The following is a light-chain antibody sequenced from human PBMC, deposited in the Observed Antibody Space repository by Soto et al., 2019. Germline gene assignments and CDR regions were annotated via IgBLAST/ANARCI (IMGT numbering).Light chain of an antibody. V-gene: IGKV1-39*01. CDR3: QQYSTYPWT. CDR2: AAS. J-gene: IGKJ1*01. CDR1: QSISSY. Sequence: DIQMTQSPASLSASVGGRLTITCPASQSISSYLNWYQQKQGKAPNLLIYAASSLQSGVPSRFSGSGSATEGTITISSLQTDDGSTYYCQQYSTYPWTFGQGTKVDI.